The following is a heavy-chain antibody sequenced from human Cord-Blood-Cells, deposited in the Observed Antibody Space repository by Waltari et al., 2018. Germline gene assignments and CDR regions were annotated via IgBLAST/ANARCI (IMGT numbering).Heavy chain of an antibody. CDR1: GSSISSSNW. D-gene: IGHD3-10*01. Sequence: QVQLQESGPELVKPSGNLSLTCAVSGSSISSSNWWSWVRQPPGRGLEWIWASYRSGSTNYDPSVKSRVTISVDKSKNQFSLKLSSVTAADTAVYYCARGFTYYYGSGSRWYFDLWGHGTLVTVSS. V-gene: IGHV4-4*02. CDR3: ARGFTYYYGSGSRWYFDL. CDR2: SYRSGST. J-gene: IGHJ2*01.